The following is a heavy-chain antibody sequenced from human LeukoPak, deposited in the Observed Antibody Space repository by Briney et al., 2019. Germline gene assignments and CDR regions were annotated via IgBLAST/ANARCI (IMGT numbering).Heavy chain of an antibody. Sequence: PSETLSLTCAVYGGSFNGYYWSWIRQPPGKGLEWIGEINHSGSTNYNPSLKSRVTISVDTSKNQFSLKLSSVTAADTAVYYCAVSGWYRAFDYWGQGTLVTVSS. CDR1: GGSFNGYY. V-gene: IGHV4-34*01. CDR2: INHSGST. CDR3: AVSGWYRAFDY. J-gene: IGHJ4*02. D-gene: IGHD6-19*01.